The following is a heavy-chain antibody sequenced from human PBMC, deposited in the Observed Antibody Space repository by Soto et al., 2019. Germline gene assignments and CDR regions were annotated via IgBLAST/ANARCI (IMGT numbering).Heavy chain of an antibody. V-gene: IGHV1-69*06. J-gene: IGHJ5*02. Sequence: SVKVSCKASGGTFSSYAISWVRQAPGQGLEWMGGIIPIFGTANYAQKFQGRVTITADKSTSTAYMELSSLRSEDTAVYYCAREYGTWGWLDPWGQGTLVTVSS. CDR2: IIPIFGTA. CDR1: GGTFSSYA. D-gene: IGHD4-17*01. CDR3: AREYGTWGWLDP.